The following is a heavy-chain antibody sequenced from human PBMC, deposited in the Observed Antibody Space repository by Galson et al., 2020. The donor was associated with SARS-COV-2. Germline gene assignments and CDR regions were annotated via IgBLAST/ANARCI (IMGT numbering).Heavy chain of an antibody. CDR3: AKERDYYGSATPFDFDY. Sequence: GESLKISCAGAGFTFGSYGMSWVRQAPGKGLEWVSGISGTGGRTFHSDSVKGRFTISRDNSKNTLYLQMNSLRAEDTAVYYCAKERDYYGSATPFDFDYWGQGTLVTVSS. J-gene: IGHJ4*02. CDR1: GFTFGSYG. CDR2: ISGTGGRT. V-gene: IGHV3-23*01. D-gene: IGHD3-10*01.